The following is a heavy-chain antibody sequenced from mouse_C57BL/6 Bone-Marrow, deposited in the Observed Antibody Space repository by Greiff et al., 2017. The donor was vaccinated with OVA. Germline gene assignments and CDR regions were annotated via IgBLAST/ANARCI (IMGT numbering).Heavy chain of an antibody. J-gene: IGHJ3*01. CDR3: AKEAYYSNYVKAY. V-gene: IGHV2-5*01. CDR2: IWRGGST. CDR1: GFSLTSYG. D-gene: IGHD2-5*01. Sequence: VQLQQSGPGLVQPSQSLSITCTVSGFSLTSYGVHWVRQSPGKGLEWLGVIWRGGSTDYNAAFMSRLSITKDNSKSQVFFKMNSLQADDTAIYYCAKEAYYSNYVKAYWGQGTLVTVSA.